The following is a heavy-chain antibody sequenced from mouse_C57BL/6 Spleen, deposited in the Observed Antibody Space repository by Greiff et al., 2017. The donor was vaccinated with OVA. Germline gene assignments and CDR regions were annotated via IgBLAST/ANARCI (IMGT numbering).Heavy chain of an antibody. V-gene: IGHV2-4*01. CDR2: IWSGGST. Sequence: LQESGPGLVQPSQSLSITCTVSGFSLTSYGVHWVRQPPGKGLEWLGVIWSGGSTDYNAAFISRLSISKDNSKSQVFFKMNSLQADDTAIYYCAKNRYYDYDGGYYYAMDYWGQGTSVTVSS. D-gene: IGHD2-4*01. CDR1: GFSLTSYG. J-gene: IGHJ4*01. CDR3: AKNRYYDYDGGYYYAMDY.